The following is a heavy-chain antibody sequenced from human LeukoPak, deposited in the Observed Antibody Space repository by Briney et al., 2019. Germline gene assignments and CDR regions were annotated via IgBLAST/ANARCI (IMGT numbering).Heavy chain of an antibody. CDR3: MKIGMIGLYYFVS. D-gene: IGHD3-22*01. V-gene: IGHV3-30*02. CDR2: IRYDGSNK. Sequence: GGSLRLSCAASRFTFSSYGMQWVRQAPGKGLVWVAFIRYDGSNKYYGDSVKGRFTISRHNSKNTLYLQMSSLRAEDTAVYNCMKIGMIGLYYFVSWGQGTLVTVSS. J-gene: IGHJ4*02. CDR1: RFTFSSYG.